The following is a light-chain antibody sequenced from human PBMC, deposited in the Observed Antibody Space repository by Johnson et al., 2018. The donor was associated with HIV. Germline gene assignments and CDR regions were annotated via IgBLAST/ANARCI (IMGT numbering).Light chain of an antibody. CDR1: SSNIGNNY. V-gene: IGLV1-51*02. CDR2: ENN. CDR3: GTWDSSLGAHYV. Sequence: QSVLTQSPSVSAAPGQKVTISCSGSSSNIGNNYISWYQQLPGTAPKLLIYENNKRPSGIPDRFSGSKSGTSATLGITGLQTGDEADYYCGTWDSSLGAHYVFGTGTKVTVL. J-gene: IGLJ1*01.